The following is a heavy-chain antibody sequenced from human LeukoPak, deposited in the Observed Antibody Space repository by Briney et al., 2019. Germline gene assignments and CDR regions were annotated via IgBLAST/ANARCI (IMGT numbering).Heavy chain of an antibody. D-gene: IGHD4-17*01. CDR1: GFSLETHA. CDR2: ISTNSEYM. CDR3: ARGGPTVITGVDL. V-gene: IGHV3-21*01. Sequence: GGSLRLSCAASGFSLETHAMNWVRQTVGKGLEWVSIISTNSEYMSHRDSVRGRFTISRDNAKNSVYLQMNSLRVEDTAVYYCARGGPTVITGVDLWGQGTLVAVSS. J-gene: IGHJ5*02.